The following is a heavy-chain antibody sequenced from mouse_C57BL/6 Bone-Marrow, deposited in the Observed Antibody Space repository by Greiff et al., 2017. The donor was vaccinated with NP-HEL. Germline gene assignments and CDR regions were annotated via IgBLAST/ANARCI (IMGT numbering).Heavy chain of an antibody. J-gene: IGHJ2*01. CDR2: IHPNSGST. Sequence: QVQLQQPGAELVKPGASVKLSCKASGYTFTSYWMRWVKQRPGQGLEWIGMIHPNSGSTNYNEKFKSKATLTVDKSSSTAYMQLSSLTSEDSAVYYCAREGLFYGSSSLDYWGQGTTLTVSS. CDR1: GYTFTSYW. CDR3: AREGLFYGSSSLDY. V-gene: IGHV1-64*01. D-gene: IGHD1-1*01.